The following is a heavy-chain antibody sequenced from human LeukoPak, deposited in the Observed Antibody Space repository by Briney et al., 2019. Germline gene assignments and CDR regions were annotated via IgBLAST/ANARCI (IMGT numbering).Heavy chain of an antibody. CDR1: GGSISSYY. CDR2: IYYSGST. D-gene: IGHD6-13*01. V-gene: IGHV4-59*01. CDR3: ARDTAAGTYNWFDP. J-gene: IGHJ5*02. Sequence: SETLSLTCTVSGGSISSYYWSWIRQPPGKGLEWIGYIYYSGSTNYNPSLKSRVTISVDTSKDQFSLKLSSVTAADTAVYYCARDTAAGTYNWFDPWGQGTLVTVSS.